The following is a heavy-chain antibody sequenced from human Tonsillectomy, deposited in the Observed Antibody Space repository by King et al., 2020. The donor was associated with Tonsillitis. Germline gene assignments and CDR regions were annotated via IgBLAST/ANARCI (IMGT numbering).Heavy chain of an antibody. Sequence: TLKESGPTLVKPTQTLTLTCTFSGVSLSTNGGGVGGIRQPPGKALEWIALIYWDDDKRYSPSLKSRPTLTKDTSKNQVVLIMTNMDPVDTATYYCAHSPDAIQGYFQHWGQGTVVTVSS. CDR1: GVSLSTNGGG. CDR2: IYWDDDK. V-gene: IGHV2-5*02. CDR3: AHSPDAIQGYFQH. D-gene: IGHD2-2*02. J-gene: IGHJ1*01.